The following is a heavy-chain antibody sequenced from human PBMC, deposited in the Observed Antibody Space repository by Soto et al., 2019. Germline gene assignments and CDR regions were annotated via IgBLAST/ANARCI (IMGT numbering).Heavy chain of an antibody. CDR3: AKDSDSVAISTAIGQQLDT. Sequence: WSLRLSCAASVFTFSHYAMTWVRQGPGKGLEWVSVISGSGGTSYYADSVKGRFTISRDNPKKMLYLQMNSLRGEDTAIYYCAKDSDSVAISTAIGQQLDTWGQGTRVTVSS. J-gene: IGHJ5*02. V-gene: IGHV3-23*01. D-gene: IGHD3-22*01. CDR1: VFTFSHYA. CDR2: ISGSGGTS.